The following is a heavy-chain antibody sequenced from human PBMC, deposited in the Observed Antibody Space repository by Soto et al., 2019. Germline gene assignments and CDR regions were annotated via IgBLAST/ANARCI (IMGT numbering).Heavy chain of an antibody. Sequence: SETLSLTCAVYGESFSGYFWNWIRQPPGKGLEWIGEINSSGGTSYNPSLKGRVTMSVDTSKNQFSLRLSSVTAADTAVFYCARRRRGITLVRGAYAMDVWGPGTTVTVSS. CDR3: ARRRRGITLVRGAYAMDV. V-gene: IGHV4-34*01. CDR1: GESFSGYF. J-gene: IGHJ6*02. CDR2: INSSGGT. D-gene: IGHD3-10*01.